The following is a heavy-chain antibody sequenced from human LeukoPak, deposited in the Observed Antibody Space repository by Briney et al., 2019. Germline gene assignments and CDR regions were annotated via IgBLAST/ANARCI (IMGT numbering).Heavy chain of an antibody. CDR2: ISGDGDST. V-gene: IGHV3-43*02. CDR1: GFTFGNYA. Sequence: QTGGSLRLSCAASGFTFGNYAMHWVRQVPGKGLEWVSLISGDGDSTYYPDSVKGRFTISRDNSKNSLYLQMNSLRTEDTALYYCAKDIGADYYYDSSGYFIWGQGTMVTVSS. J-gene: IGHJ3*02. D-gene: IGHD3-22*01. CDR3: AKDIGADYYYDSSGYFI.